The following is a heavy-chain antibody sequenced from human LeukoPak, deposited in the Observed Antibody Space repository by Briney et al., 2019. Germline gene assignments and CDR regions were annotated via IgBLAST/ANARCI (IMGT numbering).Heavy chain of an antibody. D-gene: IGHD3-3*01. V-gene: IGHV1-8*01. CDR3: ARGSGYDFWSGYYFARYYFDY. J-gene: IGHJ4*02. Sequence: GASVKVSCKASGYTFTSCDINWVRQATGQGLEWMGWMNPNSGNTGYAQKFQGRVTMTRNTSISTAYMELSSLRSEDTAVYYCARGSGYDFWSGYYFARYYFDYWGQGTLVTVSS. CDR1: GYTFTSCD. CDR2: MNPNSGNT.